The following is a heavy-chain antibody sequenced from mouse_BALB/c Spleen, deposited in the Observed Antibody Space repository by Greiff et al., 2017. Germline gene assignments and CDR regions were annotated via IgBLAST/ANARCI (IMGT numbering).Heavy chain of an antibody. Sequence: VHLVESGPGLVAPSQSLSITCTVSGFSFTSYGVHWVRQPPGKGLEWLGVIWAGGSTNYNSALMSRLSISKDNSKSQVFLKMNSLQTDDTAMYYCARVILAWYFDVWGAGTTVTVSS. D-gene: IGHD2-4*01. CDR2: IWAGGST. CDR1: GFSFTSYG. CDR3: ARVILAWYFDV. J-gene: IGHJ1*01. V-gene: IGHV2-9*02.